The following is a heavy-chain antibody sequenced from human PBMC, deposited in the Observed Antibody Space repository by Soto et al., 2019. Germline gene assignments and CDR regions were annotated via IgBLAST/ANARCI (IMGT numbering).Heavy chain of an antibody. V-gene: IGHV3-48*01. CDR3: AREATVTFGDDYYYYMDV. CDR2: ISSSSSTI. Sequence: EVQLVESGGGLVQPGGSLRLSCAASGFTFSSYSMNWVRQAPGKGLEWVSYISSSSSTIYYADSVKGRFTISRDNAKNSLYLQMNSLRAEDTAVYYCAREATVTFGDDYYYYMDVWGKGTTDTVSS. D-gene: IGHD4-4*01. J-gene: IGHJ6*03. CDR1: GFTFSSYS.